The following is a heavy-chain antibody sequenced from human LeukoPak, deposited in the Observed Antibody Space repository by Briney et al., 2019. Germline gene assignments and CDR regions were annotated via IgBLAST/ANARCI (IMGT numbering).Heavy chain of an antibody. CDR3: GRGAQAGRDLYYFDY. D-gene: IGHD5-24*01. CDR1: GGSISSYN. J-gene: IGHJ4*02. Sequence: SETLSLTCTVSGGSISSYNWCWIRQPPGKGLEWIGYIYYSGSTNYNPSLKSRVTISVDTSKNQFSLKLSSVTAADTAVYYCGRGAQAGRDLYYFDYWGQGTLVTVSS. V-gene: IGHV4-59*01. CDR2: IYYSGST.